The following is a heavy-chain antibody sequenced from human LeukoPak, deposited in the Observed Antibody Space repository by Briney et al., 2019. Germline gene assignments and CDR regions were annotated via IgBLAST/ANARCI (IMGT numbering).Heavy chain of an antibody. D-gene: IGHD5-12*01. Sequence: SETLSLTCTVSGGSISSYYWSWIRQPPGKGLEWIGYIYYSGSTNYNPSLKSRVTISVDTSKNQFSLKLSSVTAADTAVYYCARSKSGYAPDAFDIWGQGTMVTVSS. CDR3: ARSKSGYAPDAFDI. CDR1: GGSISSYY. CDR2: IYYSGST. V-gene: IGHV4-59*01. J-gene: IGHJ3*02.